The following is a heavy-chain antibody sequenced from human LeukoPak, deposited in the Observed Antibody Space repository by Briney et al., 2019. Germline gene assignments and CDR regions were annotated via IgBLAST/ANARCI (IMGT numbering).Heavy chain of an antibody. CDR3: AKVEGGAAAGFFDY. V-gene: IGHV3-23*01. J-gene: IGHJ4*02. CDR2: ISGSGGST. D-gene: IGHD6-13*01. Sequence: GGSLRLSCAASGFTFSSYAMSWVRQAPGKGPEWVSAISGSGGSTYYADSVKGRFTISRDNSKNTLYLQMNTLRAEDTAVYYCAKVEGGAAAGFFDYWGQGTLVTVSS. CDR1: GFTFSSYA.